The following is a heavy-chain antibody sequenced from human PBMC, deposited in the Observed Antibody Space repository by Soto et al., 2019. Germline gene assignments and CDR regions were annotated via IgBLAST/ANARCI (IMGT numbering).Heavy chain of an antibody. Sequence: ETLSLTCAVYGGSFSGYYWSWIRQPPGKGLEWIGEINHSGSTNYNPSLKSRVTISVDTSKNQFSLKLSSVTAADTAVYYCARVRPQRTYYYDSSGYNWYFDLWGRGTLVTVSS. V-gene: IGHV4-34*01. CDR1: GGSFSGYY. J-gene: IGHJ2*01. D-gene: IGHD3-22*01. CDR2: INHSGST. CDR3: ARVRPQRTYYYDSSGYNWYFDL.